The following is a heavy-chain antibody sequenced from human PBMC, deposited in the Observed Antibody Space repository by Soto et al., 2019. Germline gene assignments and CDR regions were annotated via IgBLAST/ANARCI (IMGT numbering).Heavy chain of an antibody. CDR3: AKDRKQLVLALDY. D-gene: IGHD6-13*01. CDR1: GFTFSSYG. CDR2: ISYDGSNK. Sequence: PGGSLRLSCAASGFTFSSYGMHWVRQAPGKGLEWVAVISYDGSNKYYADSVKGRFTISRDNSKNTLYLQMNSLRAEDTAVYYCAKDRKQLVLALDYWGQGTLVLVSS. V-gene: IGHV3-30*18. J-gene: IGHJ4*02.